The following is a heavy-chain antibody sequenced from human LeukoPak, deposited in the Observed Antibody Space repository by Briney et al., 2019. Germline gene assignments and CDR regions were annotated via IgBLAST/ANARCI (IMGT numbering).Heavy chain of an antibody. Sequence: SETLSLTCTVSGGSISSYYWSWIRQPPGKGLEWIGYIYYSGSTNYNPSLKSRVTISVDTSKNQFSLKLSSVTAADTAVYYCASQNYDFWSGYSGNYYYGMDVWGQGTTVTVSS. D-gene: IGHD3-3*01. J-gene: IGHJ6*02. CDR2: IYYSGST. V-gene: IGHV4-59*08. CDR1: GGSISSYY. CDR3: ASQNYDFWSGYSGNYYYGMDV.